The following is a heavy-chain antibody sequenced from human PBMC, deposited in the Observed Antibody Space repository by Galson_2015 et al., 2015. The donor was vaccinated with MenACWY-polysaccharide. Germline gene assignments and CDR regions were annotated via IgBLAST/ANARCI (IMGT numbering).Heavy chain of an antibody. CDR2: IYYSGST. CDR3: ARLRIHYDSSGRFDY. J-gene: IGHJ4*02. V-gene: IGHV4-39*01. CDR1: GGSISSRSYY. Sequence: ATLSLTCPVSGGSISSRSYYWGWIRQPPGKGLEWIGSIYYSGSTYYNPSLKSRVTISVDTSKNQFSLKLSSVTAADTAVYYCARLRIHYDSSGRFDYWGQGTLVTVSS. D-gene: IGHD3-22*01.